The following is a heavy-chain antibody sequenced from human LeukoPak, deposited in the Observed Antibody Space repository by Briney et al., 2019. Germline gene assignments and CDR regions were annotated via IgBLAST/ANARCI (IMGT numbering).Heavy chain of an antibody. CDR3: ARCDILTGYWVF. V-gene: IGHV3-7*01. Sequence: GGSLRLSCAAYGFAFSTYWMSLVRQAPGKGLEWVANIKEDGSEKYHVDSVKGRFTISRDNAENSLYLQMNSLRAEDTAVYYCARCDILTGYWVFWGQGTLVTVSS. J-gene: IGHJ4*02. D-gene: IGHD3-9*01. CDR2: IKEDGSEK. CDR1: GFAFSTYW.